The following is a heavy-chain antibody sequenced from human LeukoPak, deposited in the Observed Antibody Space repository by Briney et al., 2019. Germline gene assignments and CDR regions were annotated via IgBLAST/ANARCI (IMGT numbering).Heavy chain of an antibody. D-gene: IGHD2-15*01. J-gene: IGHJ1*01. V-gene: IGHV3-49*04. CDR1: GFTFSDYA. CDR2: IRSKAYGGTT. Sequence: GGSLRLSCTASGFTFSDYAMSWVRQAPGKGLYWVGFIRSKAYGGTTEYAASVKGRFTISRYDSKSIAYLQMNSLKTEHTPVHYCTLVVVAPATPVPKKVSAAEYFQHWGQGTLVTVSS. CDR3: TLVVVAPATPVPKKVSAAEYFQH.